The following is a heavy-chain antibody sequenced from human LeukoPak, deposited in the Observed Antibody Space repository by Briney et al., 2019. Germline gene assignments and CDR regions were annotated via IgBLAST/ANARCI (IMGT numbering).Heavy chain of an antibody. D-gene: IGHD6-13*01. J-gene: IGHJ4*02. CDR1: GFTFSTYW. V-gene: IGHV3-74*01. CDR3: ARDGSWPKTFDH. CDR2: INSDGSST. Sequence: PGGSLRLSCVGSGFTFSTYWVHWVRQAPGKGLEWVSRINSDGSSTSYVDSVKGRFTISRDNAKSTVYLQMNSLRAEDTAMYYCARDGSWPKTFDHWGQGTLVTVSP.